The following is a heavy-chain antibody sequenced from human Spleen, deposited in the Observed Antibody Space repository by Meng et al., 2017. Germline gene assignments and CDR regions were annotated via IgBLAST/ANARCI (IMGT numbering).Heavy chain of an antibody. V-gene: IGHV4-61*02. CDR2: IFASGTT. CDR1: GGSINSDDYY. D-gene: IGHD3-9*01. J-gene: IGHJ4*02. Sequence: SETLSLTCSVSGGSINSDDYYWSWIRQPAGKGLEWIGRIFASGTTNSNPSLKSRVSISLDTSKNQFSLELSSVTAADTAVYYCARELNYNILTGSYNRFDYWGQGALVTVSS. CDR3: ARELNYNILTGSYNRFDY.